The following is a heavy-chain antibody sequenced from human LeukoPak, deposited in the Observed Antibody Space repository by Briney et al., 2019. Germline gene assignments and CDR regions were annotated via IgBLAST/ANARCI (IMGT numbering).Heavy chain of an antibody. CDR2: INPSGGST. J-gene: IGHJ5*02. CDR3: ARGYYYILTGYSRTWFDP. CDR1: GYTFTSYY. D-gene: IGHD3-9*01. V-gene: IGHV1-46*01. Sequence: GASVKVSCKASGYTFTSYYVHWVRQAPGQGLEWMGIINPSGGSTSYAQKFQGRVTITRDTSASTAYMELSSLKSEDTAVYYCARGYYYILTGYSRTWFDPWGQGTLVTVSS.